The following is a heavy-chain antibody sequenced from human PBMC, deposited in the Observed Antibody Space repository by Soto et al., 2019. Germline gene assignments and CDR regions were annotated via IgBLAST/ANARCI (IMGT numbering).Heavy chain of an antibody. CDR2: IAVGSGNT. CDR3: AARGGRDKYMDV. CDR1: GFTFTNSA. D-gene: IGHD2-15*01. J-gene: IGHJ6*03. V-gene: IGHV1-58*01. Sequence: ASVKVSCKASGFTFTNSALQWVRQARGQRLEWIGWIAVGSGNTNYAQRFQERVTISSDMSTSSAYMELNSLRSDDTAVYYCAARGGRDKYMDVWGKGTTVTVSS.